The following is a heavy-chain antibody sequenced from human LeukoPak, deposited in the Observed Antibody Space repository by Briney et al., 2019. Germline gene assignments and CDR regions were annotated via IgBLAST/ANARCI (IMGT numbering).Heavy chain of an antibody. J-gene: IGHJ4*02. D-gene: IGHD3-22*01. CDR1: GGSFNDYY. CDR3: TSRNYYDSSGYYYFDY. CDR2: INHSGST. V-gene: IGHV4-34*01. Sequence: PSETLSLTCAVYGGSFNDYYWSWIRQPPGKGLEWIGAINHSGSTNYNPSLKSRVTISVDTSKNQFSLKLSSVTAADTAVYYCTSRNYYDSSGYYYFDYWGRGTLVTVSS.